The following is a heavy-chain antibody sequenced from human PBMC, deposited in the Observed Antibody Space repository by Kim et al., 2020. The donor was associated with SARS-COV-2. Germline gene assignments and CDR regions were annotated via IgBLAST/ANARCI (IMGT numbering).Heavy chain of an antibody. CDR3: ARDIAAAGQTGAPFFYYYGMDV. CDR2: ISYDGSNK. V-gene: IGHV3-33*05. J-gene: IGHJ6*02. D-gene: IGHD6-13*01. Sequence: GGSLRLSCAASGFTFSSYGMHWVRQAPGKGLEWVAVISYDGSNKYYADSVKGRFTISRDNSKNTLYLQMNSLRAEDTAVYYCARDIAAAGQTGAPFFYYYGMDVWGQGTTVTVSS. CDR1: GFTFSSYG.